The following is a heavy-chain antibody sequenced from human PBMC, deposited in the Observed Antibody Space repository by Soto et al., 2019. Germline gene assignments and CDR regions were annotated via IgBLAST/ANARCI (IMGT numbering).Heavy chain of an antibody. CDR3: ARLGRGYSGYDRPYYYYYMDV. Sequence: SETLSLTCTVSGGSISSSSYYWGWIRQPPGKGLEWIGSIYYSGSTYYNPSLKSRVTISVDTSKNQFSLKLSSVTAADTAVYYCARLGRGYSGYDRPYYYYYMDVWGKGTTVTVSS. J-gene: IGHJ6*03. D-gene: IGHD5-12*01. V-gene: IGHV4-39*01. CDR2: IYYSGST. CDR1: GGSISSSSYY.